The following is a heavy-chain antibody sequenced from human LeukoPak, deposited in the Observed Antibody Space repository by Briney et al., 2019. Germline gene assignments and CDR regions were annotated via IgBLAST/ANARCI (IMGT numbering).Heavy chain of an antibody. D-gene: IGHD3-9*01. CDR2: ISGSGGST. CDR1: GFTFSSYA. J-gene: IGHJ4*02. CDR3: AKEWGLRYFDWLPYFDY. Sequence: GGSLRLSCAASGFTFSSYAVSWVRQAPGKGLEWVSAISGSGGSTYYADSVKGRFTISRDNSKNTLYLQMNSLRAEDTAVYYCAKEWGLRYFDWLPYFDYWGQGTLVTVSS. V-gene: IGHV3-23*01.